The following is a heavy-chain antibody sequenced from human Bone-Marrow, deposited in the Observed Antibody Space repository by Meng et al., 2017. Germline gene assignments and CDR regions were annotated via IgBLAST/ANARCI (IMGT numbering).Heavy chain of an antibody. Sequence: ESLKISCKGSGYSFTSYWIGWVRQMPGKGLECMAIIYPSDSDTRYSPSFQGQVSISADKSISTAYLQWSSLKASDTAMYYCARGVAVAGTDYYNWFDPWGQGTLVTVSS. V-gene: IGHV5-51*01. J-gene: IGHJ5*02. CDR1: GYSFTSYW. D-gene: IGHD6-19*01. CDR3: ARGVAVAGTDYYNWFDP. CDR2: IYPSDSDT.